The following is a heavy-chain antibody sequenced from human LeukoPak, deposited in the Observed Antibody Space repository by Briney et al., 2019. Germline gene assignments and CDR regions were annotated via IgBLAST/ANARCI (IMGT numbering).Heavy chain of an antibody. J-gene: IGHJ4*02. V-gene: IGHV1-2*02. CDR3: ARGPVPAPRRGIYFDY. Sequence: ASVKVSCKASGYTFSGYYLHWLRQAPGQGLEWLGWIILNSGETFYAETFQGRLSITSDTSKSSTYMDLASLAPDDTAVYYCARGPVPAPRRGIYFDYWGQGSLITVSS. CDR1: GYTFSGYY. CDR2: IILNSGET. D-gene: IGHD2-2*01.